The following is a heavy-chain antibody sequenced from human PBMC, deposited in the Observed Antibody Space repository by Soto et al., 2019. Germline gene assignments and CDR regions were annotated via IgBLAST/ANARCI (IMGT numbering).Heavy chain of an antibody. CDR2: ISGSGGST. V-gene: IGHV3-23*01. Sequence: GGSLRLSCASSGFTFSSYAMSWVRQAPGKGLEWVSAISGSGGSTYYADSVKGRFTISRDNSKNTLYLQMNSLRAEDTAVYYCAALAAAGPDQDYWGQGTLVTVSS. D-gene: IGHD6-13*01. CDR3: AALAAAGPDQDY. J-gene: IGHJ4*02. CDR1: GFTFSSYA.